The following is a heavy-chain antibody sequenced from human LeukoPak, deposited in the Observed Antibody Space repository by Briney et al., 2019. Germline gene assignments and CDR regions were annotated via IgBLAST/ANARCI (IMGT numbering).Heavy chain of an antibody. D-gene: IGHD6-25*01. V-gene: IGHV3-23*01. J-gene: IGHJ3*02. CDR2: ISGSGGST. CDR3: ANSERISDAFDI. CDR1: GFTFSSYA. Sequence: GGSLRLSCAASGFTFSSYAMSWVRQAPGKGLEWVSAISGSGGSTYYADSVKGRFTISRDNAKNTLYLQMNSLRAEDTAVYYCANSERISDAFDIWGQGTMVTVSS.